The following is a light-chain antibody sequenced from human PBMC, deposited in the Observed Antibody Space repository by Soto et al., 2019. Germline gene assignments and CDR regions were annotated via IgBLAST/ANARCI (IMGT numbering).Light chain of an antibody. Sequence: MPQYPATLSVSPGERVSLSCRASHSVFNDLAWYQQNPGQAPRLLIDSAFSRAIGIAARFSGSGSGTEFTLTISSMQSEDFGVYSCHQYHKWPDFTFGGGPVVDIK. CDR1: HSVFND. V-gene: IGKV3-15*01. J-gene: IGKJ4*01. CDR2: SAF. CDR3: HQYHKWPDFT.